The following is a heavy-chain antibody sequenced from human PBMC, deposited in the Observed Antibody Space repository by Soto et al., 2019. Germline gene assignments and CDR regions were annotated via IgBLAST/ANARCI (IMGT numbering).Heavy chain of an antibody. CDR2: IIPIFGTA. D-gene: IGHD3-9*01. CDR3: ARALNVLRYFDWLPSAGMDV. V-gene: IGHV1-69*01. J-gene: IGHJ6*02. Sequence: QVQLVQSGAEVKKPGCSVKVSCKASGGTFSSYAISWVRQAPGQGLEWMGGIIPIFGTANYAQKFQGRVTITADESTSTAYLELSSLRSEDTAVYYCARALNVLRYFDWLPSAGMDVWGQGTTVTVSS. CDR1: GGTFSSYA.